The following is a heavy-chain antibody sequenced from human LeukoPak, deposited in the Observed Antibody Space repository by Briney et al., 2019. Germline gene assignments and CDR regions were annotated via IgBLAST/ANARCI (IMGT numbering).Heavy chain of an antibody. J-gene: IGHJ6*03. V-gene: IGHV4-59*01. CDR2: IYYSGST. CDR3: ARSPSSYYYYYMDV. CDR1: GGSISSYY. Sequence: SETLSLTCTVSGGSISSYYWSWIRQPPGKGLEWIGYIYYSGSTNYNPSLKSRVTISVDTSKNQFSLKLSPVTAADTAVYYCARSPSSYYYYYMDVWGKGTTVTISS. D-gene: IGHD6-13*01.